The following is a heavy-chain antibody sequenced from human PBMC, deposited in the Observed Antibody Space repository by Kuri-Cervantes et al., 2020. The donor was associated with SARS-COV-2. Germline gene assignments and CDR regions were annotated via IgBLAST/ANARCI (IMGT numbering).Heavy chain of an antibody. D-gene: IGHD3-3*01. CDR3: ASHYYDFWSGPSGGMDV. J-gene: IGHJ6*02. CDR1: GGPISSSSYY. V-gene: IGHV4-39*01. Sequence: GSLRLSCTVSGGPISSSSYYWGWIRQPPGKGLEWIGSIYYSGSTYYNPSLKSRVTISVDTSKNQFSLKLSSVTAADTAVYYCASHYYDFWSGPSGGMDVWGQGTTVTVSS. CDR2: IYYSGST.